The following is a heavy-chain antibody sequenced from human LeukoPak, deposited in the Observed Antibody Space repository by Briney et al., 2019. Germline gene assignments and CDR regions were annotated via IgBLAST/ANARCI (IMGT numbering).Heavy chain of an antibody. V-gene: IGHV3-23*01. CDR3: AKDNSAGYQPDY. J-gene: IGHJ4*02. D-gene: IGHD3-9*01. Sequence: GGSLSLSCAASGFTFSSYAMSLVRQAPGKGLEWVSAISGSGGSTYYADSVKGRFTISRDNSKNTLYLQMHSLRAEDTAVYYCAKDNSAGYQPDYWGQGTLVTVSS. CDR2: ISGSGGST. CDR1: GFTFSSYA.